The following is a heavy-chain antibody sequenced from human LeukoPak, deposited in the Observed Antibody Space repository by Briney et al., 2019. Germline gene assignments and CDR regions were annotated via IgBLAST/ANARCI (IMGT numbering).Heavy chain of an antibody. V-gene: IGHV1-8*01. Sequence: ASVKVSCKASGYTFTSYDINWVRQATGQGLEWMGWMNPNSGNTGYAQKFQGRVTMTRNTSISTAYMELSSLRSEDTAVYYCARYGDILTNMDVWGNGTTVTVSS. D-gene: IGHD3-9*01. J-gene: IGHJ6*03. CDR1: GYTFTSYD. CDR2: MNPNSGNT. CDR3: ARYGDILTNMDV.